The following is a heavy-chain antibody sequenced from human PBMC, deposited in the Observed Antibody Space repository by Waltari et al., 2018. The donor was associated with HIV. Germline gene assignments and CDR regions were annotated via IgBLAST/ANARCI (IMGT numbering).Heavy chain of an antibody. V-gene: IGHV3-13*01. CDR2: IYTNGDT. CDR3: GRVMSGQLHYGMDV. J-gene: IGHJ6*02. D-gene: IGHD3-10*01. Sequence: EEQLVESGGGLVQPGGSRRVSCAASGFTFSNYEFHWVREATGKGLEWVSTIYTNGDTFYTGSVKGRFTISIEDAKNSLFLHMNSLRAEDTAVYYCGRVMSGQLHYGMDVWGQGTTVTVSS. CDR1: GFTFSNYE.